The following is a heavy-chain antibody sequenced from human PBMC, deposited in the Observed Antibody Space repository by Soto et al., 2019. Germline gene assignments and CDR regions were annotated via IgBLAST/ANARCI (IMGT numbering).Heavy chain of an antibody. J-gene: IGHJ4*02. D-gene: IGHD3-3*01. V-gene: IGHV3-23*01. CDR1: GFTFSSYA. CDR2: ISGSGGST. Sequence: GGSLRLSCAASGFTFSSYAMSWVRQAPGKGLEWVSAISGSGGSTYYADSVKGRFTISRDNSKNTLYLQMNSLRAEDTAVYYCAKGPVGFWSGYYTYFDYWGQGILVTVSS. CDR3: AKGPVGFWSGYYTYFDY.